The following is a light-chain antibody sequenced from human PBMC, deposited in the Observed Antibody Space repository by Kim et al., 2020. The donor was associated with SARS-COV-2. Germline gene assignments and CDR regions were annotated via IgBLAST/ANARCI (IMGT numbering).Light chain of an antibody. J-gene: IGLJ1*01. CDR3: QVWDSSSDHYV. CDR2: YDS. V-gene: IGLV3-21*04. CDR1: NIGSKS. Sequence: SYELTQPPSVSVAPGKTARITCGGNNIGSKSVHWYQQKPGQAPVLVIYYDSDRPSGIPERFSGSNSGYTATLTISRVEAGDEDDYYCQVWDSSSDHYVFG.